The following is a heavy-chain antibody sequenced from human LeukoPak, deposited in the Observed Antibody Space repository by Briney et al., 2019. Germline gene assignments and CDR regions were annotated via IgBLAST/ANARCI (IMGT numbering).Heavy chain of an antibody. CDR1: GYTFTNYD. J-gene: IGHJ5*02. D-gene: IGHD6-13*01. CDR3: ARAPITAAGPLFDWFDP. V-gene: IGHV1-8*01. CDR2: MNPNSGNT. Sequence: ASVKVSCKASGYTFTNYDINWVRQATGQGLEWMGWMNPNSGNTGYAQKFQGRVTMTRNTSISTAYMELSSLRSEDTAVYYCARAPITAAGPLFDWFDPWGQGTLVTVSS.